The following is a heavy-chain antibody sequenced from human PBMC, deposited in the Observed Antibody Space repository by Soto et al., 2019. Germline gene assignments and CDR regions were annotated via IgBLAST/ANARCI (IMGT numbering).Heavy chain of an antibody. D-gene: IGHD3-10*01. Sequence: EVRLLESGGGLVQPGGSLRLSCAASGFTFSSYAMSWVRQAPGKGLEWVSIISGSGGSTYYADSVKGRFTISRDNSKNTLYLQMKSLRAEDTAVYYCAKVPLWFGEFPYGMDVWGQGTTVTVSS. CDR1: GFTFSSYA. V-gene: IGHV3-23*01. CDR2: ISGSGGST. J-gene: IGHJ6*02. CDR3: AKVPLWFGEFPYGMDV.